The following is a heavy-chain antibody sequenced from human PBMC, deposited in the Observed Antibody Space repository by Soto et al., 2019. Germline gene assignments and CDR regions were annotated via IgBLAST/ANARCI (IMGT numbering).Heavy chain of an antibody. J-gene: IGHJ4*02. Sequence: TSDTLSLTCAVYGVSFSGYYWSWILQPPGKGLEWIGEINHSGSTNYNPSLKSRVTISVDTSKNQFSLKLSSVTAADTAVYYCARLSTYYDFRSGYSIHFDYWGQGTLVTVSS. V-gene: IGHV4-34*01. CDR2: INHSGST. D-gene: IGHD3-3*01. CDR1: GVSFSGYY. CDR3: ARLSTYYDFRSGYSIHFDY.